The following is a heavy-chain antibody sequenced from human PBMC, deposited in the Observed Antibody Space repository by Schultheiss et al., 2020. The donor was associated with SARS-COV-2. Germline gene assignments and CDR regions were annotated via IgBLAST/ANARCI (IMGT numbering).Heavy chain of an antibody. CDR1: GYTFTGYS. D-gene: IGHD7-27*01. V-gene: IGHV1-2*06. Sequence: ASVKVSCKASGYTFTGYSVHWVRQAPGQGLEWMGRINPNSGGTNYAQKFQGRVTMTRDTSITTAYMELSSLRSDDTAVYYCARVNWGPEGAFDIWGQGTTVTVSS. CDR3: ARVNWGPEGAFDI. CDR2: INPNSGGT. J-gene: IGHJ3*02.